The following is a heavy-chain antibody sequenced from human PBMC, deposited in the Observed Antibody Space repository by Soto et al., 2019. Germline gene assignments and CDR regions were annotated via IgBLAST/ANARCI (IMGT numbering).Heavy chain of an antibody. V-gene: IGHV1-8*01. Sequence: QVQLVQSGAEVKKPGASVKVSCKASGYIFTSYDINWVRQATGQGLEWVGWRNPKSGHTGYAQKFEGRVTMTRNTSISTAYMELSSLRSEDTAVYYCARAPEYSSTWDFYYYYMDVWGNGTTVAVS. CDR2: RNPKSGHT. CDR3: ARAPEYSSTWDFYYYYMDV. CDR1: GYIFTSYD. D-gene: IGHD6-13*01. J-gene: IGHJ6*03.